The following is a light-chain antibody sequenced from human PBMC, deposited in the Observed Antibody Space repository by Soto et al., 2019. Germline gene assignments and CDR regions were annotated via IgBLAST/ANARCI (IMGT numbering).Light chain of an antibody. CDR2: AAS. CDR3: QKDNSAPPLT. J-gene: IGKJ4*01. CDR1: QGISNY. Sequence: DIQMTQSPSSLSASVGDRVTITCRASQGISNYLAWYQQKPGKVPKLLIYAASTLQSGVPSRFSGSGSGTEFTLTISSLQPEDVATYYCQKDNSAPPLTCGGGTKVEIK. V-gene: IGKV1-27*01.